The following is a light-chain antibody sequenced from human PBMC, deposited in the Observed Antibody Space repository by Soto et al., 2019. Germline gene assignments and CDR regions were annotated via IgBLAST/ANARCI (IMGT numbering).Light chain of an antibody. CDR2: HAS. V-gene: IGKV1-33*01. J-gene: IGKJ4*01. Sequence: DIQMTQSPSSLSASVGDRVTITCQASQDIINYLNWYQEKPGKAPKLLIFHASNLETGVPSRFSGSGSGTDFTFTISSLQPEDLATYYCQQYDTLPLTFGGGTKVEIK. CDR1: QDIINY. CDR3: QQYDTLPLT.